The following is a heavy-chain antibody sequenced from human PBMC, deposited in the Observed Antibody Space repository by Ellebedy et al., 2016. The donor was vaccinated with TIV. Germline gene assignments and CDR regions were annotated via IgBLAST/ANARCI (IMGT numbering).Heavy chain of an antibody. Sequence: SETLSLTCTVSGGSISSYYWSWIRQPPGKGLEWIGYIYYSGSTNYNPSLKSRVTISVDTSKNQFSLRLSSVTAADTAVYYCAREGYCSGGSCYHFDYWGQGTLVTVSS. CDR1: GGSISSYY. CDR3: AREGYCSGGSCYHFDY. V-gene: IGHV4-59*12. D-gene: IGHD2-15*01. CDR2: IYYSGST. J-gene: IGHJ4*02.